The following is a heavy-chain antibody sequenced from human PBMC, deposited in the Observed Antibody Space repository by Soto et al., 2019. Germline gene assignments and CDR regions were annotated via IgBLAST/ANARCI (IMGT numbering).Heavy chain of an antibody. V-gene: IGHV3-13*05. CDR3: ARAPQDFGHYLSYAMDV. CDR1: GFTFNSHD. Sequence: EVQLVESGGGLVQPGGSLRLYCAASGFTFNSHDMHWVRQTTGRGVEWISGIGIAGDPYYSGSVKGRFTISRENAKNSFYLDMNSLRAGDTAVYYCARAPQDFGHYLSYAMDVWGQGTTVTVSS. D-gene: IGHD4-17*01. CDR2: IGIAGDP. J-gene: IGHJ6*02.